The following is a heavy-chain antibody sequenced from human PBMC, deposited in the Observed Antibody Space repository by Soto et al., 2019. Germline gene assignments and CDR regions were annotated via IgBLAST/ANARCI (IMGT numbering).Heavy chain of an antibody. D-gene: IGHD1-1*01. V-gene: IGHV4-4*02. CDR1: SGSISSSNW. J-gene: IGHJ6*03. CDR2: IYHSGST. Sequence: PSETLSLTCAVSSGSISSSNWWSWVRQPPGKGLEWIGEIYHSGSTNYNPSLKSRVTISVDKSKNQFSLKLSSVTAADTAVYYCARDTGENNDYYYYYYMDVWGKGTTVTVSS. CDR3: ARDTGENNDYYYYYYMDV.